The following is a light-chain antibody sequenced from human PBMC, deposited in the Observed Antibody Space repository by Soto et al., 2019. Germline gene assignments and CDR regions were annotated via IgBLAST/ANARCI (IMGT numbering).Light chain of an antibody. Sequence: EIVLTQSPGTLSLSAGGRATLSCRASQSVRSSYLAWYQQKPGQAPRLLIYGASSRATGIPDRFSGSGSGTDFTLPISRLEPEDFAVYYCQQYGSSPRTFGQGTKEEIK. J-gene: IGKJ1*01. CDR3: QQYGSSPRT. CDR1: QSVRSSY. V-gene: IGKV3-20*01. CDR2: GAS.